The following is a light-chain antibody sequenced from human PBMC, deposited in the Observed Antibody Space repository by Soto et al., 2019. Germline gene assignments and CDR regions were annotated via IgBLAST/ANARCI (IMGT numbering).Light chain of an antibody. J-gene: IGKJ3*01. CDR2: DAT. V-gene: IGKV3-11*01. CDR1: QNVRNY. CDR3: QQRSSWHPFT. Sequence: EIVLTQSPATLSLSPGEKATLSCRASQNVRNYLAWYQQRPGQPPRLLIYDATNRATGIPVRFSGSGSGTDFTPAISSLEPEDFAVYYCQQRSSWHPFTFGPGTKVGFK.